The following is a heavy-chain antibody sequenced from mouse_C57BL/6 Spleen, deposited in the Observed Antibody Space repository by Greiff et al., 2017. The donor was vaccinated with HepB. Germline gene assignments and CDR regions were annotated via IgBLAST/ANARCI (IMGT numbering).Heavy chain of an antibody. J-gene: IGHJ3*01. CDR1: GYAFSSSW. V-gene: IGHV1-82*01. CDR3: ARWDTTGGFAY. D-gene: IGHD1-1*01. CDR2: IYPGDGDT. Sequence: QVQLQQSGPELVKPGASVKISCKASGYAFSSSWMNWVKQRPGKGLEWIGRIYPGDGDTNYNGKFKGKATLTADKSSSTAYMQLSSLTSEDSAVYFCARWDTTGGFAYWGQGTLVTVSA.